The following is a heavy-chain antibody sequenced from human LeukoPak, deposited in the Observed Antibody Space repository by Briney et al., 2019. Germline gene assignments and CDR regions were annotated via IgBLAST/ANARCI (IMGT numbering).Heavy chain of an antibody. V-gene: IGHV3-7*01. Sequence: GGSLRLSCAASGFTFSSYWMSWVRQAPGKGLEWVANIKQDGSEKYYVDSVKGRFTISRDNAKNSLYLQMNSLRAEDTAVYYCARVLVVGYVLEWLLMPDHWGQGTLVTVSS. CDR3: ARVLVVGYVLEWLLMPDH. CDR2: IKQDGSEK. J-gene: IGHJ4*02. D-gene: IGHD3-3*01. CDR1: GFTFSSYW.